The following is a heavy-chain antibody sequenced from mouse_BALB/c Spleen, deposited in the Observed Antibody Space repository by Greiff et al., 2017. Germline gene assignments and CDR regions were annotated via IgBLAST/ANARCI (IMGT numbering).Heavy chain of an antibody. D-gene: IGHD1-1*01. CDR2: IYPYNGGT. CDR3: ASEGIYYYGSSSLYYFDY. CDR1: GYTFTDYN. Sequence: EVQLQQSGPELVKPGASVKISCKASGYTFTDYNMHWVKQSHGKSLEWIGYIYPYNGGTGYNQKFKSKATLTVDNSSSTAYMELRSLTSEDSAVYYCASEGIYYYGSSSLYYFDYWGQGTTLTVSS. V-gene: IGHV1S29*02. J-gene: IGHJ2*01.